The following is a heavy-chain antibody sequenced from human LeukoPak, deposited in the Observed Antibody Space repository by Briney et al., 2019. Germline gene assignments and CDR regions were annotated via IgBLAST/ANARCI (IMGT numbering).Heavy chain of an antibody. J-gene: IGHJ4*02. D-gene: IGHD6-19*01. V-gene: IGHV3-33*01. CDR1: GFTFSSYG. Sequence: PGGSLRLSCAASGFTFSSYGMHWVRQAPGKGLEWVAVIWYDGSNKYYADSVKGRFTISRDNSKNTLYLQMNSLRVEDTAVYYCARDGGIAVAVLEYYFDYWGQGTLVTVSS. CDR2: IWYDGSNK. CDR3: ARDGGIAVAVLEYYFDY.